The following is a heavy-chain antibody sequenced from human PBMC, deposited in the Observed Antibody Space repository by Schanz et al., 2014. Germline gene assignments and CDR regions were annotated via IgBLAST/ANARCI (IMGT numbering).Heavy chain of an antibody. CDR2: IYTNGST. CDR3: ARHWDYSDHIDY. V-gene: IGHV4-4*07. D-gene: IGHD1-7*01. CDR1: GGSISSYY. Sequence: QVQLQESGPGLVKPSETLSLTCTVSGGSISSYYWSWIRQPAGKGLEWIGRIYTNGSTKYNPTLNSRVATSVDTSKNQFSLKLSSVTAADTAVYYCARHWDYSDHIDYWGQGTLVTVSS. J-gene: IGHJ4*02.